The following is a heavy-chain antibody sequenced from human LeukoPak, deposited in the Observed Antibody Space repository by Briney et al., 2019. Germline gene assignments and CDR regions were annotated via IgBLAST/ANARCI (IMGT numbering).Heavy chain of an antibody. CDR1: GGTFSSYA. CDR3: ARAMGIAVAGTPHY. J-gene: IGHJ4*02. V-gene: IGHV1-2*06. D-gene: IGHD6-19*01. CDR2: INPNSGDT. Sequence: ASVKVSCKASGGTFSSYAISWVRQAPGQGLEWMGRINPNSGDTNYAQKFQGRVTMTRDTSVSTAYMELSRLRSDDTAVYYCARAMGIAVAGTPHYWGQGTLVTVSS.